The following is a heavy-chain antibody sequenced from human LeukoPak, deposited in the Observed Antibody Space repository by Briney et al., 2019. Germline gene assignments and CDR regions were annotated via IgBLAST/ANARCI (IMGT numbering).Heavy chain of an antibody. D-gene: IGHD6-13*01. CDR1: GFTFSLYA. J-gene: IGHJ5*02. CDR3: ARDVLDVAAAGWGRPLDR. Sequence: PGGSLRLSCAASGFTFSLYAVTWVRQAPGKGLEWVSLISAGTGVTYYAQSVRGRFTISRDDSKSTLYLHMSGLRGEDTAVYYCARDVLDVAAAGWGRPLDRWGQGTRVTVS. V-gene: IGHV3-23*01. CDR2: ISAGTGVT.